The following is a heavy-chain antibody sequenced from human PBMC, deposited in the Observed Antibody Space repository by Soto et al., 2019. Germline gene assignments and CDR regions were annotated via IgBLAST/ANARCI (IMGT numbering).Heavy chain of an antibody. CDR2: ISAYNGNT. V-gene: IGHV1-18*04. CDR3: VRLSGWEQSYYYYYGMDV. D-gene: IGHD1-26*01. J-gene: IGHJ6*02. CDR1: GYTFTSYG. Sequence: ASVKVSCKASGYTFTSYGISWVRQAPGQGLEWMGWISAYNGNTNYAQKLQGRVTMTTDTSTSTAYMELRSLRSDDTAVYYCVRLSGWEQSYYYYYGMDVWGQGTTVTVSS.